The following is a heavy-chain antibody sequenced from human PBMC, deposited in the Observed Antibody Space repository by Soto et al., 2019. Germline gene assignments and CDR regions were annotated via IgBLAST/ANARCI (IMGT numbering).Heavy chain of an antibody. D-gene: IGHD6-6*01. V-gene: IGHV3-9*01. CDR2: ISWNSGSI. CDR3: AKGGSSTSIAARPGGFDP. CDR1: GFTFDDYA. Sequence: GGSLRLSCAASGFTFDDYAMHWVRQAPGKGLEWVSGISWNSGSIGYADSVKGRFTISRDNAKNSLYLQMNSLRAEDSSWSCCAKGGSSTSIAARPGGFDPWGQGTLVTVSS. J-gene: IGHJ5*02.